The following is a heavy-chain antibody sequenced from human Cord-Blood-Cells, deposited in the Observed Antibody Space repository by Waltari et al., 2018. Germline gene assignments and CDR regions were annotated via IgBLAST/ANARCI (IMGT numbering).Heavy chain of an antibody. CDR2: IYYVGST. J-gene: IGHJ3*02. CDR3: AREGGDDAFDI. D-gene: IGHD3-16*01. CDR1: GGSISSGGYY. V-gene: IGHV4-31*03. Sequence: QVQLQESGPGLVKPSQTLSLTCTVSGGSISSGGYYWRWIRQHPGKGLEWIGYIYYVGSTDYNPTLKSRVTISVDTSKNQFSLKLSSVTAADTAVYYCAREGGDDAFDIWGQGTMVTVSS.